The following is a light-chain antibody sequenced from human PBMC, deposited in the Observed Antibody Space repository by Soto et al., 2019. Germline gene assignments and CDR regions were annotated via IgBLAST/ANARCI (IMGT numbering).Light chain of an antibody. V-gene: IGKV1-5*01. CDR3: QQYNSYST. CDR2: DAS. J-gene: IGKJ1*01. Sequence: IQMTQSPSTLSASLGDKFTITCRASQSISSWLAWYQQKPGKAPKLLIYDASSLESGVPSRFSGSGSGTEFTLTISSLQPDDFATYYCQQYNSYSTFGQGTKVDIK. CDR1: QSISSW.